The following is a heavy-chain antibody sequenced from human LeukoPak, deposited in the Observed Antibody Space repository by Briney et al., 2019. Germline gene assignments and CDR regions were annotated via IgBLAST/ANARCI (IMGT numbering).Heavy chain of an antibody. V-gene: IGHV1-18*04. Sequence: ASVKVSCKASGYTFTSYGISWVRQAPGQGLEWMGWISAYNGNTNYAQKLQGRVTMTTDTSTSTAYMEPRSLRSDDTAVYYCARLRLDIVVVPAAEYYFDYWGQGTLVTVSS. CDR3: ARLRLDIVVVPAAEYYFDY. CDR1: GYTFTSYG. J-gene: IGHJ4*02. D-gene: IGHD2-2*03. CDR2: ISAYNGNT.